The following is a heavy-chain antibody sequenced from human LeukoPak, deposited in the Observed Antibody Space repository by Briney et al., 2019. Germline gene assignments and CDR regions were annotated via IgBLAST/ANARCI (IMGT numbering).Heavy chain of an antibody. CDR1: GYTFTSYY. CDR2: INPSGGST. CDR3: ATDCSSTSCYVGSYYYYGMDV. J-gene: IGHJ6*02. V-gene: IGHV1-46*01. Sequence: ASVEVSCKASGYTFTSYYMHWVRQAPGQGLEWMGIINPSGGSTSYAQKFQGRVTMTRDTSPSTVYMELSSLRPEDTAVYYCATDCSSTSCYVGSYYYYGMDVWGQGTTVTVSS. D-gene: IGHD2-2*01.